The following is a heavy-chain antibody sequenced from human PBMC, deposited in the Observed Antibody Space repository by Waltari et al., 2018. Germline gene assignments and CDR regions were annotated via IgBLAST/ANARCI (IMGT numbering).Heavy chain of an antibody. CDR3: KGYDSSGYYGIPFDY. CDR2: IYHSGGT. CDR1: GYSISSGYY. V-gene: IGHV4-38-2*01. D-gene: IGHD3-22*01. J-gene: IGHJ4*02. Sequence: QVQLQESGPGLVKPSETLSLTCAVSGYSISSGYYWGWIRQPPGKGLEWIGSIYHSGGTYYNPARKSRVTISVDTSKNQFSLKLSSVTAADTAVYYCKGYDSSGYYGIPFDYWGQGTLVTVSS.